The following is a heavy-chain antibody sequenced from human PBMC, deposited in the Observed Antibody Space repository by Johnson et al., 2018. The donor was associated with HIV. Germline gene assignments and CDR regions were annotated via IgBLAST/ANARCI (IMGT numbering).Heavy chain of an antibody. CDR1: GFTFSSYA. CDR3: AISGTGPDAFDI. Sequence: VQLVESGGGVVQPGRSLRLSCAASGFTFSSYAMHWVRQAPGKGLEWVGRIKSKTEGGTIDYNAPVKGRFTISRDNAKNSLYLQMNSLRAEDTAVYYCAISGTGPDAFDIWGQGTMVTVSS. J-gene: IGHJ3*02. CDR2: IKSKTEGGTI. V-gene: IGHV3-15*01.